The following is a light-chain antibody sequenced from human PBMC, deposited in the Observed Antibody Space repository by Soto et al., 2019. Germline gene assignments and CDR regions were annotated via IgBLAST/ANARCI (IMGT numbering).Light chain of an antibody. V-gene: IGLV2-14*01. Sequence: QSALTQPASVSGSPGQSITLSCTGTSSDVGNYDFVSWYQQHPGKAPKLIIYEVTNRPSGISNRFSGSKSGNTASLTISGLQSEDEAAYYCSSYTTSKTLFYVFGTGTQLTVL. CDR1: SSDVGNYDF. CDR3: SSYTTSKTLFYV. CDR2: EVT. J-gene: IGLJ1*01.